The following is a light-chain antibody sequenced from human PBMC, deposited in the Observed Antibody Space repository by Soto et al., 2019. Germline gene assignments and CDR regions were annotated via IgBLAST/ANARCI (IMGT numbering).Light chain of an antibody. Sequence: DIQMTQSPSSLSASVGERVTITGRASQTIISYLNWYQQKPGKAPKLLIYAASSLQSGVPSRFSGSGSGTDLTLTISSLQPEDFATYYCQQSYSTPITFGQGTRLEI. J-gene: IGKJ5*01. CDR2: AAS. CDR1: QTIISY. V-gene: IGKV1-39*01. CDR3: QQSYSTPIT.